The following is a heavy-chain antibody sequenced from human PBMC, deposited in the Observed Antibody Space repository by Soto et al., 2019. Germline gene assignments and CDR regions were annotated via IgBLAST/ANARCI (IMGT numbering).Heavy chain of an antibody. D-gene: IGHD1-26*01. CDR2: ISISSITI. J-gene: IGHJ4*02. V-gene: IGHV3-48*02. Sequence: EVQLVESGGVLVQPGGSLRLSCRASGFTFSTFSMNWVRQAPGKGLEWISYISISSITIHYADSVKGRFTISRDNAKSSLYLQMDRLRDDDTAVYYCARDGATTGHWDYWGQGTLVTVSS. CDR1: GFTFSTFS. CDR3: ARDGATTGHWDY.